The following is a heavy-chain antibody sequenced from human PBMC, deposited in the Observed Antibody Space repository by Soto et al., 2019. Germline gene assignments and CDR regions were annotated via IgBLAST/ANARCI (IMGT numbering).Heavy chain of an antibody. CDR2: IIPIFGTA. CDR3: ARAPSRRGIWYQLLYYYYGMDF. D-gene: IGHD2-2*01. Sequence: SVKVSCKASGGTFSSYAISWVRQAPGQGLEWMGGIIPIFGTANYAQKFQGRVTITADESTSTAYMELSSLRSEDTAVYYCARAPSRRGIWYQLLYYYYGMDFRGQGTSVTVSS. J-gene: IGHJ6*02. CDR1: GGTFSSYA. V-gene: IGHV1-69*13.